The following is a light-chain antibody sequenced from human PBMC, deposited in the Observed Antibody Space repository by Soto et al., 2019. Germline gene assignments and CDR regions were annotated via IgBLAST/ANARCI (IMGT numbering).Light chain of an antibody. Sequence: DIVMTQSPATLSESPGERVTLCCRASQSISSNLAWYQQKPGQPPRLLIYDATSRATGIPSRFSGSGSGTDFTLTIISLQSEDFAVYFCQQYHDWPPLTFGGGTKVEIK. CDR1: QSISSN. CDR3: QQYHDWPPLT. V-gene: IGKV3D-15*01. CDR2: DAT. J-gene: IGKJ4*01.